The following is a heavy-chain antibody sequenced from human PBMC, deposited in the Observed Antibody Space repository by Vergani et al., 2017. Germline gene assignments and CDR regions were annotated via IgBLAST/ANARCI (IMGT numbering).Heavy chain of an antibody. CDR2: IKQYGSEK. Sequence: EVQLVESGGGLVQPGGSLRLSCAASGFTFSSYWMSWVRQAPGKGLEWVANIKQYGSEKYYVDSVKGLFTISRDNAKNSLYLQMNCVRAEDTAVYYCARAGTRYFDWLFPRYYGMDVWGQGTTVTVSS. D-gene: IGHD3-9*01. CDR1: GFTFSSYW. CDR3: ARAGTRYFDWLFPRYYGMDV. V-gene: IGHV3-7*01. J-gene: IGHJ6*02.